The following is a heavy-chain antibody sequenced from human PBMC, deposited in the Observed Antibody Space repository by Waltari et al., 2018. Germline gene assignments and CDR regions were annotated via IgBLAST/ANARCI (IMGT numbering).Heavy chain of an antibody. CDR2: ISSSDDAT. CDR3: AHRAYAVNTWFDP. CDR1: AFTSTSHG. D-gene: IGHD4-17*01. Sequence: EVLLLESGGGLVQPGGSLRLSCEASAFTSTSHGVSWVRQAPGKGLEWVTHISSSDDATYYADSVKGRFTISRDNSKSTLYLQMNSLRAEDTAVYYCAHRAYAVNTWFDPWGQGTLVTVSS. V-gene: IGHV3-23*01. J-gene: IGHJ5*02.